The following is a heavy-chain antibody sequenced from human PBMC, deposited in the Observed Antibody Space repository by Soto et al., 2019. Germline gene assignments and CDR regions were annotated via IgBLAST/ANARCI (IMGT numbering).Heavy chain of an antibody. D-gene: IGHD3-22*01. CDR1: GYTFTGYY. J-gene: IGHJ4*02. V-gene: IGHV1-2*04. CDR3: ARGPTDYYDNSAHYFLAY. CDR2: INPNSGGT. Sequence: GASVKVSCKASGYTFTGYYMHWVRQAPGQGLDWMGWINPNSGGTNYAQKFQGWVTMTRDTTISTAYMELRSLRSDDTAVYYCARGPTDYYDNSAHYFLAYWGQGTLVTVSS.